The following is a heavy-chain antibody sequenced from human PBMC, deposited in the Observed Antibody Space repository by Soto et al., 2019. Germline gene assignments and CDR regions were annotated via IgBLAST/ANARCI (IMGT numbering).Heavy chain of an antibody. CDR1: GFTISSNA. CDR2: ISDRGDTT. CDR3: ARDQRNGYSYGDIDY. V-gene: IGHV3-23*01. Sequence: PGGSLRLSCAASGFTISSNAMYWVRQAPGKGLEWVSAISDRGDTTHYADSVKGRFTISRDTAKNSLYLQMNSLRAEDTAVYYCARDQRNGYSYGDIDYWGQGTLVTVSS. D-gene: IGHD5-18*01. J-gene: IGHJ4*02.